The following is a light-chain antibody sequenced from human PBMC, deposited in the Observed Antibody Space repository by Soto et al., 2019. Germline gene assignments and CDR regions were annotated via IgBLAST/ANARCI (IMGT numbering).Light chain of an antibody. CDR2: SND. CDR3: AVWDDSLNGWV. V-gene: IGLV1-44*01. CDR1: SPNIGTNA. Sequence: HSVVTQTPSASGTPGQRVTISCSGSSPNIGTNAVNWCQQLPGTAPRLLIYSNDQRPPGVPDRFSGSKSGTSASLAISGLQSEDEADYFCAVWDDSLNGWVFGGGTKLTVL. J-gene: IGLJ3*02.